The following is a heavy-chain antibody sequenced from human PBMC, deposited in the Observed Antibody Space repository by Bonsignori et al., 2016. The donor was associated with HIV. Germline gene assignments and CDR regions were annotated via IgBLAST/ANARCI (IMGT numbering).Heavy chain of an antibody. D-gene: IGHD6-13*01. Sequence: RQAPGKGLECIGEINHSGSTNYNPSLKSRVTISVDTSKNQFSLKLSSVTAADTAVYYCARGNQQLVRGGGWGAVFDYWGQGTLVTVSS. J-gene: IGHJ4*02. CDR3: ARGNQQLVRGGGWGAVFDY. CDR2: INHSGST. V-gene: IGHV4-34*01.